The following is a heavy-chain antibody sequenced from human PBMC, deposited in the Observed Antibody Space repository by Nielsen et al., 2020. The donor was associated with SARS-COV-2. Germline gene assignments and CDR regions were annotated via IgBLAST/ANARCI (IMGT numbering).Heavy chain of an antibody. D-gene: IGHD1-14*01. CDR3: ARQPRSIISNWFDP. CDR1: GFSFTNYW. CDR2: IDSTDPHT. J-gene: IGHJ5*02. V-gene: IGHV5-10-1*01. Sequence: GESLKISCKASGFSFTNYWISWVRQMPGKGLEWMGNIDSTDPHTNYSPSFQGHVTISADKSITTAYLQWSSLEASDSAMYYCARQPRSIISNWFDPWGQGTLVTVST.